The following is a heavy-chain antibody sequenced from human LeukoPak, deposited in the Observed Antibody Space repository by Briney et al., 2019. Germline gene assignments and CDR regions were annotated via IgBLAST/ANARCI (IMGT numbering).Heavy chain of an antibody. CDR1: GGTFSSYA. Sequence: ASVKVSCKASGGTFSSYAISWVRQAPGQGLEWMGGIIPIFGTANYAQKFQGRVTITTDESTSTAYMELSSLRSEDTAVYYCATGGFRSGYYYYMDVWGKGTTVTVSS. J-gene: IGHJ6*03. D-gene: IGHD3-3*01. CDR2: IIPIFGTA. CDR3: ATGGFRSGYYYYMDV. V-gene: IGHV1-69*05.